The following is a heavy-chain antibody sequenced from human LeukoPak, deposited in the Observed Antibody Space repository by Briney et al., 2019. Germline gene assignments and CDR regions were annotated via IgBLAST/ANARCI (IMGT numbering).Heavy chain of an antibody. V-gene: IGHV3-30*18. CDR2: ISYDGSNK. CDR3: AKDGDSTGYYSSYYNHMDV. CDR1: GFTFSSYG. Sequence: EGSLRLSCAASGFTFSSYGMHWVRQAPGKGLEWVAVISYDGSNKYYADSVKGRFAISRDNSKNTVYLQMNSLRAEDTAIYYCAKDGDSTGYYSSYYNHMDVWGKGTSVTISS. J-gene: IGHJ6*03. D-gene: IGHD3-22*01.